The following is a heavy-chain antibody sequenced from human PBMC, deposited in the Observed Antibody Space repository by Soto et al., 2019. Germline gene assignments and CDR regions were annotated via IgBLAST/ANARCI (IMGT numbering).Heavy chain of an antibody. CDR2: INPSSGET. CDR3: ARDWYPRFDP. CDR1: GYTFSSYG. D-gene: IGHD6-13*01. Sequence: QIRLVQSGGEVRTPGASVKVSCKASGYTFSSYGITWVRQAPGQGLEWLGWINPSSGETNYAQKFQGRVTVTRDTSTTTGYMELRNLTFDDTAVYYCARDWYPRFDPWGQGTLVTVSS. J-gene: IGHJ5*02. V-gene: IGHV1-18*01.